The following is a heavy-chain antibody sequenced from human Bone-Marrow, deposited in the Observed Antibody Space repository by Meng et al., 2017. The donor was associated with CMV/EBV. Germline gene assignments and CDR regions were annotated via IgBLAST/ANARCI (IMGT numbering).Heavy chain of an antibody. CDR1: GFSLSTSGMC. V-gene: IGHV2-70*20. CDR2: IDWGDDK. J-gene: IGHJ4*02. D-gene: IGHD6-19*01. Sequence: SGPTLVKPTQTLTLTCTLSGFSLSTSGMCVSGVRQPPGKALEWLALIDWGDDKYYSTSLKTRITISKDTSKNQVVLTMTKMDPVDTATYYCARISDSSQYFDYWGQGTRVTGSS. CDR3: ARISDSSQYFDY.